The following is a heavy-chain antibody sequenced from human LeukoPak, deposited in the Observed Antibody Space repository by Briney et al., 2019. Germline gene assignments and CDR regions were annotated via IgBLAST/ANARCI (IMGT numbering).Heavy chain of an antibody. V-gene: IGHV3-7*03. CDR2: IKQDGSEK. J-gene: IGHJ4*02. CDR3: ARDGQAFNSNWDYFEY. CDR1: GFTFSSYW. D-gene: IGHD7-27*01. Sequence: GGSLRLSCAASGFTFSSYWMSWVRQAPGKGLEWVANIKQDGSEKYYVDSVKGRFTISRDNSKSTIYLHMNNLRAEDTALYYCARDGQAFNSNWDYFEYWGQGTPVTVSS.